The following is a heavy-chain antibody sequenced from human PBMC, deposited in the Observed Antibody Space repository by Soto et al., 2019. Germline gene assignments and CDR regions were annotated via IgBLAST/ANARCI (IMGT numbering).Heavy chain of an antibody. CDR2: IHSSGSI. D-gene: IGHD3-22*01. V-gene: IGHV4-30-4*01. Sequence: KPSETLSLTCTVSGGSISSDDYYWSWIRQAPGRGLEWIGYIHSSGSIYYNPSLKSRATMSIDTAGNQFSLKVSSVTVADTAVYYCARDLDGLHDDTSGPFPRPGWGRGTLVTVSS. CDR1: GGSISSDDYY. CDR3: ARDLDGLHDDTSGPFPRPG. J-gene: IGHJ1*01.